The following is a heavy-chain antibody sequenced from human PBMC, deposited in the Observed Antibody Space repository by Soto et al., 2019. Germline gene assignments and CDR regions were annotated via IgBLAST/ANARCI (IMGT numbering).Heavy chain of an antibody. CDR3: AKVSRKGSAIDFDY. D-gene: IGHD3-10*01. CDR1: GYTFSNYD. V-gene: IGHV1-8*01. CDR2: VNPNNGDT. Sequence: QVQLVQSGAELKKPVASVKVSCKASGYTFSNYDMNWVRQATGQGPEWIGWVNPNNGDTGYAQKFQGRVTLTTDISTTTAYMELTSLRSEDTAIYYCAKVSRKGSAIDFDYWGQGTLITVSS. J-gene: IGHJ4*02.